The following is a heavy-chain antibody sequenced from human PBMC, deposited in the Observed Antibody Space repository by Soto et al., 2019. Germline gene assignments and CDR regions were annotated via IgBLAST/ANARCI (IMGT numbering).Heavy chain of an antibody. CDR3: ARGATYYDFWSGYLSPYYFDY. J-gene: IGHJ4*02. Sequence: SGTLPLTCTDSGGSIGSGGYYWSWIRQHPWKGLEWIGYIYYSGSTNYNPSLKSRVTISVDTSKNQFSLKLSSVTAADTAVYYCARGATYYDFWSGYLSPYYFDYWGQGTLVTVSS. V-gene: IGHV4-61*08. CDR1: GGSIGSGGYY. D-gene: IGHD3-3*01. CDR2: IYYSGST.